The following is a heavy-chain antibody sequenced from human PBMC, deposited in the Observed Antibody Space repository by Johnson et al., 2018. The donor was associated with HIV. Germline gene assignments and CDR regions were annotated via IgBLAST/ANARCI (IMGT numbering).Heavy chain of an antibody. CDR2: IGTKSDNYAT. J-gene: IGHJ3*02. V-gene: IGHV3-73*01. CDR3: ARDLVYGGNFRAFDI. Sequence: KGLEWVGHIGTKSDNYATEYAASLKGRFIVSRDDSKNTAYLQMNSLKTEDTAVYYCARDLVYGGNFRAFDIWGQGTMVTVSS. D-gene: IGHD4-23*01.